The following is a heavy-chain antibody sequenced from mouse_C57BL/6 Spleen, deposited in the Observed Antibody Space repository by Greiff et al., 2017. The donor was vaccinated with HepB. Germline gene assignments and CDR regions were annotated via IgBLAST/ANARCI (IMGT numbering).Heavy chain of an antibody. D-gene: IGHD2-4*01. CDR3: ARSDYYDYLFAY. J-gene: IGHJ3*01. CDR1: GYTFTSYW. CDR2: IDPSDSYT. V-gene: IGHV1-69*01. Sequence: QVQLQQPGAELVMPGASVKLSCKASGYTFTSYWMHWVKQRPGQGLEWIGEIDPSDSYTNYNQKFKGKSTLTVDKSSSTAYMQLSSLTSEDSAVYYCARSDYYDYLFAYWGQGTLVTVSA.